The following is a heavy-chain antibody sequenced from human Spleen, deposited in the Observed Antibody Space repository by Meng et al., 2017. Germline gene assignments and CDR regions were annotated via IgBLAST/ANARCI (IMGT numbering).Heavy chain of an antibody. J-gene: IGHJ4*02. D-gene: IGHD1-26*01. V-gene: IGHV3-23*01. CDR1: GFTFSSYA. Sequence: GESLKISCAASGFTFSSYAMSWVRQAPGKGPEWVSAISGSGGSTYYADSVKGRFTISRDNSKNTLYLQMNSLRAEDTAVYYCANPREQYSGSYNFDYWGQGTLVTVSS. CDR3: ANPREQYSGSYNFDY. CDR2: ISGSGGST.